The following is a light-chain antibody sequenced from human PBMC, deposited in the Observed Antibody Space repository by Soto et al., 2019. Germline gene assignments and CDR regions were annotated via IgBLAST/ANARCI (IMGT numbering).Light chain of an antibody. CDR2: GAS. V-gene: IGKV3-15*01. CDR3: QQYNNWPPYT. Sequence: EIVMTQSPATLSVSPGERATLSCRASQSISSSNLAWYQQKPGQAPRLLIYGASSRATGIPDRFSGSGSVTEFTLTISSLQSEVFGVYSCQQYNNWPPYTFGQGTKLEIK. J-gene: IGKJ2*01. CDR1: QSISSSN.